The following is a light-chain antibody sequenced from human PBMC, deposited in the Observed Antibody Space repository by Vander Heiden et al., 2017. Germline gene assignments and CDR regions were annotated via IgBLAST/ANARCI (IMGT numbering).Light chain of an antibody. CDR2: WAS. J-gene: IGKJ1*01. Sequence: DIVMTQSPDSLAVSLGERATIICTSSRSILYTSDDKNYLAWYQQKAGQPPKLLIYWASTREAGVADRFSGSGSGTDFTLTISRLQAEDVAVYFCQQYYTTPWTFGQGTKVEIK. V-gene: IGKV4-1*01. CDR3: QQYYTTPWT. CDR1: RSILYTSDDKNY.